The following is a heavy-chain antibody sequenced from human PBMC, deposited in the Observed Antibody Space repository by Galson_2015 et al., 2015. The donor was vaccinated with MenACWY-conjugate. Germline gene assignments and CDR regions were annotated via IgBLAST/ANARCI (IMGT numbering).Heavy chain of an antibody. CDR1: GFTFTGYE. CDR3: ARVGTWIHQYFYYMDV. J-gene: IGHJ6*03. CDR2: ISKSGSPI. V-gene: IGHV3-48*03. D-gene: IGHD5-18*01. Sequence: SLRLSCAASGFTFTGYEFNWVRQAPRKGLEWLSYISKSGSPIFYADSVKGRFTISRDNTKKSLFLQMNSLRAGDTGVYYCARVGTWIHQYFYYMDVWGKGTTVTVSS.